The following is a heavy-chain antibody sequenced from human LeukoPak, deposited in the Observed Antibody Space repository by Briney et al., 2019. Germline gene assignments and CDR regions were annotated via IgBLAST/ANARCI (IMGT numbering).Heavy chain of an antibody. Sequence: SETLSLTCAVYGGSFSGYYWSWIRQPPGKGLEWIGEINHSGSTNYNPSLKSRVTISVDTSKNQFSLKLSSVTAADTAVYHCARGGSVDCSSTSCYDSDYWGQGTLVTVSS. CDR3: ARGGSVDCSSTSCYDSDY. J-gene: IGHJ4*02. CDR1: GGSFSGYY. D-gene: IGHD2-2*01. CDR2: INHSGST. V-gene: IGHV4-34*01.